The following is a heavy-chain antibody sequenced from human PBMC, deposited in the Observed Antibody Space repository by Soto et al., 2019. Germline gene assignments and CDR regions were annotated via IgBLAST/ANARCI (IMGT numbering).Heavy chain of an antibody. V-gene: IGHV3-23*01. J-gene: IGHJ4*02. D-gene: IGHD3-9*01. CDR2: ISGSGGST. CDR1: GFTFSGYA. Sequence: PGGSLRLSCAASGFTFSGYAMSWVRQAPGKGLEWVSAISGSGGSTYYADSVKGRFTISRDNSKNTLYLQMNSLRAEDTAVYYCAKALLTLTYYDILTGDFDYWGQGTLVTVSS. CDR3: AKALLTLTYYDILTGDFDY.